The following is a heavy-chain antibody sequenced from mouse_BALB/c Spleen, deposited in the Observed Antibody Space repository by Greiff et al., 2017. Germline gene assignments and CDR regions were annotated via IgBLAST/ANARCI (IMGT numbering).Heavy chain of an antibody. J-gene: IGHJ3*01. CDR3: ARRELRLHAWFAY. CDR2: INPGSGGT. D-gene: IGHD1-2*01. V-gene: IGHV1-54*03. Sequence: VQLKESGAELVRPGTSVKVSCKASGYAFTNYLIEWVKQRPGQGLEWIGVINPGSGGTNYNEKFKGKATLTADKSSSTAYMQLSSLTSDDSAVYFCARRELRLHAWFAYWGQGTLVTVSA. CDR1: GYAFTNYL.